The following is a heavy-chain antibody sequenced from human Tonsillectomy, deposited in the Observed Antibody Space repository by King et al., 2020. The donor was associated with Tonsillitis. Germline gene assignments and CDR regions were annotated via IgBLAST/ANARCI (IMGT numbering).Heavy chain of an antibody. CDR1: GYSFTSYW. V-gene: IGHV5-51*01. J-gene: IGHJ4*02. Sequence: QLVQSGAEVKKPGESLKISCKGSGYSFTSYWIGWVRQMPGKGLEWMGIIYPGDSDTRYSPSFQGQVTISADKSISTAYLQWSSPKASDTAMYYCARQAPIYYDSSGYLGYWGQGTLVTVSS. D-gene: IGHD3-22*01. CDR3: ARQAPIYYDSSGYLGY. CDR2: IYPGDSDT.